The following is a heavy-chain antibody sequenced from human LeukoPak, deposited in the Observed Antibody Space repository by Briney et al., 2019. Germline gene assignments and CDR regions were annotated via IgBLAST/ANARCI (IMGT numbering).Heavy chain of an antibody. J-gene: IGHJ1*01. D-gene: IGHD4-17*01. Sequence: GGSLRLSCAASGFTFSSYRMNWVRQAPGKGLEWVSSISSSSSYIYYADSVKGRFTISRDNAKNSLYLQMNSLRAEDTAVYYCARVHGGYGDHEYFQHWGQGTLVTVSS. CDR3: ARVHGGYGDHEYFQH. CDR2: ISSSSSYI. CDR1: GFTFSSYR. V-gene: IGHV3-21*01.